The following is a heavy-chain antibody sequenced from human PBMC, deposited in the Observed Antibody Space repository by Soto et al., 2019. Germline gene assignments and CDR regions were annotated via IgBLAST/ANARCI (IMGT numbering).Heavy chain of an antibody. CDR2: ISAYDGKT. V-gene: IGHV1-18*01. D-gene: IGHD3-3*01. Sequence: ASVKVSCKISGSTFNTSGITWVRQAPRQGLELMGWISAYDGKTTYAEKFQGRVTLTTDTSTSTAYMELMSLRSDDTAISYCARDPHEFWISYWFDPWGQGTPVTVSS. CDR3: ARDPHEFWISYWFDP. CDR1: GSTFNTSG. J-gene: IGHJ5*02.